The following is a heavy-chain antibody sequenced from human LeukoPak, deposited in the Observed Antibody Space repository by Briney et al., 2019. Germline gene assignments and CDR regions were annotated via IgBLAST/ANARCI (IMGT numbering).Heavy chain of an antibody. D-gene: IGHD6-19*01. CDR2: ISSSSSYI. Sequence: GRSLRLSCAASGFTFSSYSMNWVRQAPGKGLEWVSSISSSSSYIYYADSVKGRFTISRDNAKNSLYLQMNSLRAEDTAVYYCARDEAGTFDYWGQGTLVTVSS. V-gene: IGHV3-21*01. J-gene: IGHJ4*02. CDR1: GFTFSSYS. CDR3: ARDEAGTFDY.